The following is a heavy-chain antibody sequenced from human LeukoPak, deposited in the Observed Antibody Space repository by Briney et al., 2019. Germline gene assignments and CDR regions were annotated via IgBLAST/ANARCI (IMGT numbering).Heavy chain of an antibody. CDR3: ARGLDCRSTSCYLDN. D-gene: IGHD2-2*01. J-gene: IGHJ4*02. CDR2: IWYDGSNK. CDR1: GFTFSSYG. V-gene: IGHV3-33*01. Sequence: GRSLRLSCAASGFTFSSYGMHWVRQAPGKGLEWVAVIWYDGSNKYYADSVKGRFTISRDNSKNTLYLQMNSLRAEDTAVYYCARGLDCRSTSCYLDNWGQGTLVTVSS.